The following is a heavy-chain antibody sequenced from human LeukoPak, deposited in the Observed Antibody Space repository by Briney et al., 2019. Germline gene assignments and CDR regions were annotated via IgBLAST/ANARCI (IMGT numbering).Heavy chain of an antibody. CDR1: GFTFTDIA. CDR2: ISANGAYT. J-gene: IGHJ4*02. CDR3: AKDRSSCTTTTCFSDY. V-gene: IGHV3-23*01. Sequence: GGSLRLSCAASGFTFTDIAMSWVRQPPGKGLEWVSAISANGAYTYYADSLKGRFTISRDNSKSTLFLQMNSLKAEDSALYYCAKDRSSCTTTTCFSDYWGQGTQVTVSS. D-gene: IGHD2-2*01.